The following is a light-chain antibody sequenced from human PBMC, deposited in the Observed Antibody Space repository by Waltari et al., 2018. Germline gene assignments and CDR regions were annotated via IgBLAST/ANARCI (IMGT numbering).Light chain of an antibody. V-gene: IGKV1-27*01. CDR2: AAS. Sequence: DIQVTQSPSSLSASVGDRVTITCRASQGISNYLAWYQQKPGKVPKLLIYAASTLQSGVPSRFSGSGSGTDFTLTISSLQPEDVATYCCQKYNSAPPTFGQGTRLESK. CDR3: QKYNSAPPT. J-gene: IGKJ5*01. CDR1: QGISNY.